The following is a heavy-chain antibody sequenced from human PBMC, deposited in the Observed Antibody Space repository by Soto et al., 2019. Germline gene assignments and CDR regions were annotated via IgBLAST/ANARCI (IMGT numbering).Heavy chain of an antibody. CDR2: IYYSGST. CDR3: ARLSGVVGEFLDYYYYMDV. J-gene: IGHJ6*03. Sequence: SETLSLTCTVSGGSISSYYWSWIRQPPGKGLEWIGYIYYSGSTNYNPSLKSRVTISVDTSKNQFSLKLSSVTAADTAVYYCARLSGVVGEFLDYYYYMDVWGKGTTVTVSS. V-gene: IGHV4-59*08. CDR1: GGSISSYY. D-gene: IGHD3-10*01.